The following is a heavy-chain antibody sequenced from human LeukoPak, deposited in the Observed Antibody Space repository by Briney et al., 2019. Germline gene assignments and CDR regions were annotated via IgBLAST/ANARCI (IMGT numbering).Heavy chain of an antibody. J-gene: IGHJ3*02. CDR1: EFTFSNFG. CDR3: AKERGPFDAFDI. CDR2: LWSNGINR. Sequence: GGPLRPSCAASEFTFSNFGMHWVRQAPGKGLEGLAVLWSNGINRYYADSVKGRLPLSRDNSKNALSMQMNSLRGEDTVVCYCAKERGPFDAFDIGGQGTMVTVSS. V-gene: IGHV3-33*06.